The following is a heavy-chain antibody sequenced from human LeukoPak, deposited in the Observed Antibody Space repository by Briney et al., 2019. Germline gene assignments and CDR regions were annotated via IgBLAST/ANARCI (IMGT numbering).Heavy chain of an antibody. V-gene: IGHV6-1*01. CDR2: SYYRFTWYN. J-gene: IGHJ5*02. Sequence: QTHSLTCAISGDSVSSNSVTWHWIRQSPTRGLQWLVRSYYRFTWYNDYAVSVRGRITVNPDTSKNQFSLHLNSVTPEDTAVYYCARRLTQYDCFDPWGQGSLVTVSS. CDR3: ARRLTQYDCFDP. CDR1: GDSVSSNSVT. D-gene: IGHD2-2*01.